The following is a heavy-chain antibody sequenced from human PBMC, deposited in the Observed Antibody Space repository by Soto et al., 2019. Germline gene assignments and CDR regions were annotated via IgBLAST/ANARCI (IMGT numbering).Heavy chain of an antibody. Sequence: SVKVSCKASGGTFSSYTISWVRQAPGQGLEWMGRIIPILGIANYAQKFQGRVTITADKSTSTAYMELSSLRSEDTAVYYCAREGLGYCSGGSCYSTRRFDYWGQGTLVTVSS. V-gene: IGHV1-69*04. J-gene: IGHJ4*02. D-gene: IGHD2-15*01. CDR1: GGTFSSYT. CDR3: AREGLGYCSGGSCYSTRRFDY. CDR2: IIPILGIA.